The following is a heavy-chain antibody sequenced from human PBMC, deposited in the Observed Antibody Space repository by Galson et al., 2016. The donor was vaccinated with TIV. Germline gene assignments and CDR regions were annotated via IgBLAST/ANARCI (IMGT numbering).Heavy chain of an antibody. CDR3: GTGFRGALGI. Sequence: SVKVSCKVSGYFLSKISMHWVRQVPGKGLEWMGGFDPAEGETIYAQRFRGRVSMTEDISTDTAHMELSSLRSDDTAVYFCGTGFRGALGIWGQGTMVTVSS. V-gene: IGHV1-24*01. D-gene: IGHD2-21*01. J-gene: IGHJ3*02. CDR2: FDPAEGET. CDR1: GYFLSKIS.